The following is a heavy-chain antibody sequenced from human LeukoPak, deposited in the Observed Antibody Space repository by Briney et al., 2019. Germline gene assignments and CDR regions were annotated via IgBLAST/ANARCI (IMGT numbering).Heavy chain of an antibody. V-gene: IGHV4-4*07. Sequence: SETLSLTCTVSGGSISSYYWSWIRQPAGKGLEWIGRIYTSGSTNYNPSLKSRVTMSVDTSRNQFSLKLSSVTAADTAVYYCARDRYYYDSSGYFNWFDPWGQGTLVTVSS. CDR1: GGSISSYY. J-gene: IGHJ5*02. CDR3: ARDRYYYDSSGYFNWFDP. CDR2: IYTSGST. D-gene: IGHD3-22*01.